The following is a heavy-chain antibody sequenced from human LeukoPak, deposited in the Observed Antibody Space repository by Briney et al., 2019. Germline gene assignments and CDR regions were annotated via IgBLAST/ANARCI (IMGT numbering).Heavy chain of an antibody. Sequence: SVKVSCKASGGTFSSYAISWVRQAPGQGLEWMGRIIPILGIANYAQKFQGRVTITADKSTSTAYMELSSLRSEDTAVYYCARDCPEYYYDSSGYYPPYWGQGTLVTVSS. V-gene: IGHV1-69*04. CDR3: ARDCPEYYYDSSGYYPPY. D-gene: IGHD3-22*01. CDR1: GGTFSSYA. CDR2: IIPILGIA. J-gene: IGHJ4*02.